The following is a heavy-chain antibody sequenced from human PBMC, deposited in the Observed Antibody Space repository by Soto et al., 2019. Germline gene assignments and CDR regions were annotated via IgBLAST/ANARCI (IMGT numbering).Heavy chain of an antibody. J-gene: IGHJ6*02. CDR3: ARDKYFYDGSGPMESDYYYYGMDV. CDR1: GFTFSSYS. D-gene: IGHD3-22*01. CDR2: IFSSSNGI. V-gene: IGHV3-48*02. Sequence: EVQLMESGGGLVQPGGSLRLSCTASGFTFSSYSMNWVRQAPGKGLEWVSYIFSSSNGIYYADSVKGRFTISRDNAKNALYLQMNSLRDEDTAVYYCARDKYFYDGSGPMESDYYYYGMDVWGQGTTVTVSS.